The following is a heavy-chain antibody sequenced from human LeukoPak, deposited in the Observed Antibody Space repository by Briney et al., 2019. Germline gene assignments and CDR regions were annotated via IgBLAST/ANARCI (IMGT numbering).Heavy chain of an antibody. CDR1: GFTFSYYA. CDR2: INGNGGST. D-gene: IGHD5-18*01. CDR3: AKEKGLGYSYGLGPYYFDY. Sequence: PGGSLRLSCAASGFTFSYYAMNWVRQAPGKGLEYVSGINGNGGSTYYANSVKDRFTISRDNSKNTLYLQMNSLRAEDTAVYYCAKEKGLGYSYGLGPYYFDYWGQGTLVTVSS. V-gene: IGHV3-64*01. J-gene: IGHJ4*02.